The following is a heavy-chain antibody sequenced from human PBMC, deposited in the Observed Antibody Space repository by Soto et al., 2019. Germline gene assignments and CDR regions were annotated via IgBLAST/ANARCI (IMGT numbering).Heavy chain of an antibody. D-gene: IGHD1-26*01. V-gene: IGHV3-72*01. CDR2: SRNKANSYST. Sequence: EVQLVESGGGLVQPGGSLRLSCAASGFTFSDHYMDWVRQAPGKGLEWVGRSRNKANSYSTEYAASVKGRFTISRDESKNSLYRQMNSLKPEDTAVYYWARVRGSYPRGLDYLGQGTLVTVSS. J-gene: IGHJ4*02. CDR3: ARVRGSYPRGLDY. CDR1: GFTFSDHY.